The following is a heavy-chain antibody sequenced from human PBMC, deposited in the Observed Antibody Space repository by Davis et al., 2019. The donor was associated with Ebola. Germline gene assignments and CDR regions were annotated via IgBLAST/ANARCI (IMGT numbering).Heavy chain of an antibody. V-gene: IGHV4-59*01. CDR3: ARVLPERYMDV. D-gene: IGHD2-15*01. CDR1: GGSISSYY. J-gene: IGHJ6*03. CDR2: IYYSGST. Sequence: PGGSLRLSCTVSGGSISSYYWSWIRQPPGKGLEWIGYIYYSGSTNYNPSLKSRVTISVDTSKNQFSLKLSSVTAADTAVYYCARVLPERYMDVWGKGTTITVSS.